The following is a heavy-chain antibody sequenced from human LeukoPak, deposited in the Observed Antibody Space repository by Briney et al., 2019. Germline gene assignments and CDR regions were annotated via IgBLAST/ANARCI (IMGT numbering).Heavy chain of an antibody. J-gene: IGHJ6*02. CDR1: GFTFSSYA. V-gene: IGHV3-30-3*01. CDR2: ISYDGSNK. Sequence: GGSLRLSCAASGFTFSSYAMHWVRQAPGKGLEWEAVISYDGSNKYYADSVKGRFTISRDNSKNTLYLQMNSLRAEDTAVYYCARDIQLWSMVYYYGMDVWGQGTTVTVSS. D-gene: IGHD5-18*01. CDR3: ARDIQLWSMVYYYGMDV.